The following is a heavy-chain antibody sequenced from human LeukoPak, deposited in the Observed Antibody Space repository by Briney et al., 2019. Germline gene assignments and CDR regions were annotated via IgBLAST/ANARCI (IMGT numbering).Heavy chain of an antibody. V-gene: IGHV3-23*01. J-gene: IGHJ4*02. Sequence: GESLRLSCAASGFTFSSNAMSWVRQAPGKGLEWVSAISGSGATTYSADSVKGRFTISRDSSKNTLYLQMNSLGAEDTAVYYCAKCSGGGDCYSPLDYWGQGTLVTVSS. CDR1: GFTFSSNA. CDR2: ISGSGATT. CDR3: AKCSGGGDCYSPLDY. D-gene: IGHD2-21*02.